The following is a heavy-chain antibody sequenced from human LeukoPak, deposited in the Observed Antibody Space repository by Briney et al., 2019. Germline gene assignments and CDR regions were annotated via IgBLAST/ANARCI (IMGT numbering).Heavy chain of an antibody. Sequence: SETLSLTCTVSAGSISSGSYDWYWIRQPAGKGLEWIGHIYTSGSSNYSPSLKSRVTISVDTSKNQFSLKLTSVTAADTAVYYCTKGRGIWGQGTLVTVSS. CDR1: AGSISSGSYD. V-gene: IGHV4-61*09. J-gene: IGHJ4*02. CDR3: TKGRGI. D-gene: IGHD3-10*01. CDR2: IYTSGSS.